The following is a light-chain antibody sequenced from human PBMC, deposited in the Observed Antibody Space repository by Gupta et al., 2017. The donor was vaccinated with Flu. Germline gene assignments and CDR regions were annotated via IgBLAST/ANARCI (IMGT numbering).Light chain of an antibody. CDR2: TAS. V-gene: IGKV1-9*01. CDR3: QQLNSYPLT. CDR1: QDISSY. Sequence: PSFLSASVGDRVTITCRASQDISSYLAWYQQKPGEAPNLLIFTASTLQSGVPSRFSGSGSGTDFTLTIDSLQPEDFATYYCQQLNSYPLTFGPGTTVDIK. J-gene: IGKJ3*01.